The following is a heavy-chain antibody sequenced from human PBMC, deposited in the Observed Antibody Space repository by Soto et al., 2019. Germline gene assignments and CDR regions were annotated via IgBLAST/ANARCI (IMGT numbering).Heavy chain of an antibody. V-gene: IGHV3-23*01. CDR3: AKDAHANYHYYTDV. CDR1: GFSFNNFA. CDR2: ISSPGNA. Sequence: EVQLLESGGGLVQPGGSLRLSCAASGFSFNNFAMSWVRQAPGKGLEWVSVISSPGNAFYADSVKGRFTVSRDMSTNTLFLQMTSLRGEDTATYYCAKDAHANYHYYTDVWGKGTTVTVSS. D-gene: IGHD3-3*01. J-gene: IGHJ6*03.